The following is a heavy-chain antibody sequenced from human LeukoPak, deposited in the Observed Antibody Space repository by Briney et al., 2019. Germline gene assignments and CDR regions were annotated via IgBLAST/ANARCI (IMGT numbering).Heavy chain of an antibody. CDR3: AREILTGYYEYYFDY. CDR2: INHSGRT. J-gene: IGHJ4*02. V-gene: IGHV4-34*01. Sequence: SETLSLTCAVYGGSFSGYYWSWIRQPPGKGLEWIGEINHSGRTNYNPSLKSRVTISVDTSKTQFSLKLSSVTAADTAVYYCAREILTGYYEYYFDYWGQGTLVTVSS. CDR1: GGSFSGYY. D-gene: IGHD3-9*01.